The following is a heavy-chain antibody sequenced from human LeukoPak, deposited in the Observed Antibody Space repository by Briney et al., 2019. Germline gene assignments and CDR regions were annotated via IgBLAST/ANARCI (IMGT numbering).Heavy chain of an antibody. J-gene: IGHJ4*02. D-gene: IGHD2-21*02. CDR1: GFTFSSYW. CDR3: ARDSEVVTANPTTPNDY. V-gene: IGHV3-7*01. CDR2: IKQDGSEK. Sequence: PGGSLRLSCAASGFTFSSYWMSWVRQAPGKGLEWVANIKQDGSEKYYVDSVKGRFTISRDNAKNSLYLQMNSLRAEDTAVYYCARDSEVVTANPTTPNDYWGQGTLVTVSS.